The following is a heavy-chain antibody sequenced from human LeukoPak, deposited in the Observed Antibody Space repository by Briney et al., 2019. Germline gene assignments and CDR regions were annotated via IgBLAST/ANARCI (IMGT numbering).Heavy chain of an antibody. CDR3: ARHFLGRPTYQLLSNWFDP. D-gene: IGHD2-2*01. CDR2: IYYSGST. CDR1: GGSISSSSYY. J-gene: IGHJ5*02. V-gene: IGHV4-39*01. Sequence: PSETLSLTCTVSGGSISSSSYYWGWLRQPPGKGLEWIGSIYYSGSTYYNPSLKSRVTISVDTSKNQFSLKLSSVTAADTAVYYCARHFLGRPTYQLLSNWFDPWGQGTLVTVSS.